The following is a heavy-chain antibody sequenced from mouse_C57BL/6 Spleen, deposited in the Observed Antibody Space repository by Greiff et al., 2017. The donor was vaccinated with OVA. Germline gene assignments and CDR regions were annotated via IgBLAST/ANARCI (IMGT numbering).Heavy chain of an antibody. D-gene: IGHD1-1*01. Sequence: QVQLQQPGAELVRPGTSVKMSCKASGYTFTNYWIGWAKQRPGHGLEWIGDIYPGGGYTNYNEKFKGKATLTADKSSSTAYMQFSSLTSEDSAIYYCARVTTVVAPGYYFDYWGQGTTLTVSS. V-gene: IGHV1-63*01. CDR1: GYTFTNYW. CDR3: ARVTTVVAPGYYFDY. CDR2: IYPGGGYT. J-gene: IGHJ2*01.